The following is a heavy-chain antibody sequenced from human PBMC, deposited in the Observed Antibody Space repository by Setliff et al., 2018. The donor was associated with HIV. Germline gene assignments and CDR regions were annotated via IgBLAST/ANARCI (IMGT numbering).Heavy chain of an antibody. Sequence: LRLSCAVSGFTFEDYGMSWVRQAPGKGLEWVSGINWNGSSTGYVDSVKGRFTISRDNAKNSLYLQMNSLRAEDMALYYCVRDKWLVPDTFDIWGQGTMVT. CDR3: VRDKWLVPDTFDI. V-gene: IGHV3-20*04. CDR1: GFTFEDYG. D-gene: IGHD6-19*01. CDR2: INWNGSST. J-gene: IGHJ3*02.